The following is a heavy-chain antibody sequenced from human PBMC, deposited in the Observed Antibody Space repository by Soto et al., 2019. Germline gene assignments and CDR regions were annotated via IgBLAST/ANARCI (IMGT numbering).Heavy chain of an antibody. CDR2: ISYDGSNK. V-gene: IGHV3-30-3*01. CDR1: GFTFSSYA. Sequence: GGSLRLSCAASGFTFSSYAMHWVRQAPGKGLEWVAVISYDGSNKYYADSVKGRFTISRDNSKNTLYLQMNSLRAEDTAVYYCAREGGDFWSGYPKKSSTYGMDVWAKGPRSPSP. J-gene: IGHJ6*02. CDR3: AREGGDFWSGYPKKSSTYGMDV. D-gene: IGHD3-3*01.